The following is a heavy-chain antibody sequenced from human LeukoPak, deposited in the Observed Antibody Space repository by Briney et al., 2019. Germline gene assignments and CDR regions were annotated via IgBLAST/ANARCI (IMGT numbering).Heavy chain of an antibody. CDR1: GYTFTSYD. Sequence: ASVKVSCKASGYTFTSYDINWVRQATGQGLEWMGWMNPNSGNTGYAQKFQGRVTMTRNTSISTAYMELSSLRSEDTAVYYCARSIGTTMIVDYWGQGTLVTVPS. CDR3: ARSIGTTMIVDY. J-gene: IGHJ4*02. D-gene: IGHD3-22*01. V-gene: IGHV1-8*01. CDR2: MNPNSGNT.